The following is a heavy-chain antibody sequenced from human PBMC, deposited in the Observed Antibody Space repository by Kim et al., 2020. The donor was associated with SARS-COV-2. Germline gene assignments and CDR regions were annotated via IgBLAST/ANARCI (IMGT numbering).Heavy chain of an antibody. V-gene: IGHV3-15*01. CDR3: TTDPIVVVPAAITYYYYGMDV. CDR2: IKSKTDGGTT. Sequence: GGSLRLSCAASGFTFSNAWMSWVRQAPGKGLEWVGRIKSKTDGGTTDYAAPVKGRFTISRDDSKNTLYLQMNSLKTEDTAVYYCTTDPIVVVPAAITYYYYGMDVWGQGTTVTVSS. D-gene: IGHD2-2*01. CDR1: GFTFSNAW. J-gene: IGHJ6*02.